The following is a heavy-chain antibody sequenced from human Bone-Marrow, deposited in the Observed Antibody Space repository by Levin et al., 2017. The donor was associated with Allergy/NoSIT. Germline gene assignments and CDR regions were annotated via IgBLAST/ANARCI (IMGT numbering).Heavy chain of an antibody. CDR2: ISGSGET. J-gene: IGHJ6*02. CDR3: ARGNTMTIYGVVIPTWGMDV. Sequence: PSETLSLTCTVSSGSMSTFYWSWIRQSPGKGLEFIGYISGSGETNYNPSLNGRASISLDILQRQFSLKVTSLTPADTAMYYCARGNTMTIYGVVIPTWGMDVWGQGTTVIVAS. CDR1: SGSMSTFY. D-gene: IGHD3-3*01. V-gene: IGHV4-59*13.